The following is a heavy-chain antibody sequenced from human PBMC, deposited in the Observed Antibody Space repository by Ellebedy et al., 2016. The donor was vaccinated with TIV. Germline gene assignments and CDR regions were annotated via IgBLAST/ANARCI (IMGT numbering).Heavy chain of an antibody. V-gene: IGHV3-11*01. CDR2: ISSSGSTI. J-gene: IGHJ4*02. CDR3: ATGPMVRGDILRKETPNPHFDY. CDR1: GFTFGDYS. D-gene: IGHD3-10*01. Sequence: PGGSLRLSCAASGFTFGDYSMNWIRQTPGKGLEWVSYISSSGSTIYYAYSVKGRFTISRDNAKNSLYLQMSSRRAEDTAVYYCATGPMVRGDILRKETPNPHFDYWGQGTLVTVSS.